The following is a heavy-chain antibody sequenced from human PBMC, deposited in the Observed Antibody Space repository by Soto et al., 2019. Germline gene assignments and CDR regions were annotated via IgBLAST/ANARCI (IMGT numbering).Heavy chain of an antibody. CDR1: GGSITSYR. Sequence: SETLSLTGKVSGGSITSYRWSWIRQSAGKGLEWIGRINTSGNPHYNPSLKSRVTVSIDTSQNQFFLTVTSVTAADSAVYYCARESGDNWDYEAYWCQGTPVTVSS. D-gene: IGHD1-7*01. CDR3: ARESGDNWDYEAY. CDR2: INTSGNP. J-gene: IGHJ4*02. V-gene: IGHV4-4*07.